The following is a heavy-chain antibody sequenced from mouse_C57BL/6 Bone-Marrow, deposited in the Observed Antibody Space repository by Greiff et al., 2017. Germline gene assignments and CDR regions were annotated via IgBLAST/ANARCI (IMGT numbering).Heavy chain of an antibody. Sequence: EVMLVESGGDLVKPGGSLKLSCAASGFTFSSYGMSWVRQTPDKRLEWVATISSGGSYTYYPDSVKGRFTLSRDNATNTRYLQISSLKSEDTAMYYCASPIYIRTWFAYWGQGTPVTVSA. J-gene: IGHJ3*01. CDR2: ISSGGSYT. D-gene: IGHD1-3*01. CDR3: ASPIYIRTWFAY. CDR1: GFTFSSYG. V-gene: IGHV5-6*01.